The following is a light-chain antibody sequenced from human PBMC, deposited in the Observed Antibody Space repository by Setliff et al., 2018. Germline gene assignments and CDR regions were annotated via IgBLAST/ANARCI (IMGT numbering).Light chain of an antibody. CDR2: TAS. CDR1: QGIGSS. J-gene: IGKJ4*01. Sequence: DIQLTQSPSFLSASVGDRVTITCRASQGIGSSLAWYQQKSGKAPNLLLYTASTLQSGVPSRFSGSGSGTEFTLTISSLQPEDFATYYCQQLNSYPGTFGGGTKVDIK. CDR3: QQLNSYPGT. V-gene: IGKV1-9*01.